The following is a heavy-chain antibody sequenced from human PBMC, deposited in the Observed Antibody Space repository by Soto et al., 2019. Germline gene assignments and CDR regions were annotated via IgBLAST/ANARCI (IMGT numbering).Heavy chain of an antibody. CDR1: GFTFSSYY. CDR3: ASGFYGGPPALDY. D-gene: IGHD4-17*01. V-gene: IGHV3-74*01. Sequence: EVQLVESGGGLVQPGGSLRLSCAASGFTFSSYYMHWVRQAPGKGLVWISRIKTDGSFSSYADSVKGRFTISRDNARNTLFLQMNSLSDDDTAVYYCASGFYGGPPALDYWGQGTLVSVSS. J-gene: IGHJ4*02. CDR2: IKTDGSFS.